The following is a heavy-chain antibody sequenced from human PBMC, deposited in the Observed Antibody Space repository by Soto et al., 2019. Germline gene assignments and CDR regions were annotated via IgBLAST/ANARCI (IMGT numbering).Heavy chain of an antibody. D-gene: IGHD2-15*01. J-gene: IGHJ4*02. CDR3: NLGGGSLHFDY. CDR2: ISGSGGST. V-gene: IGHV3-23*01. Sequence: GGSLRLSCAASGFTFSSYAMSWVRQAPGKGLEWVSAISGSGGSTYYADSVKGRFTISRDNSKNTLYLQMNSLRAEDTAVYYCNLGGGSLHFDYWGQGTLVTVSS. CDR1: GFTFSSYA.